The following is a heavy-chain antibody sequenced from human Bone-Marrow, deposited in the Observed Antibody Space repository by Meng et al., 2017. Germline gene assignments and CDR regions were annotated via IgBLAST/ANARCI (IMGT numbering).Heavy chain of an antibody. V-gene: IGHV1-2*06. Sequence: ASVKVSCKASGYTFTGYYMHWVRQAPGQGLEWMGRINPNSGGTNYAQKFQGRVTMTRDTSISTAYMELSRLRSDDTAVYYCARAVAGRKQNWFDPWGQGTLVTASS. CDR3: ARAVAGRKQNWFDP. CDR2: INPNSGGT. J-gene: IGHJ5*02. CDR1: GYTFTGYY. D-gene: IGHD6-19*01.